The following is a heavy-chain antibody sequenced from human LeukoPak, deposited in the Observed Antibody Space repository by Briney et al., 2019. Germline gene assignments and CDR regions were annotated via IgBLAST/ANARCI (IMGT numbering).Heavy chain of an antibody. CDR3: ARGQRGILIRGAITDLNWFDP. CDR1: GGSISSGDYY. Sequence: KSSETLSLTCTVSGGSISSGDYYWSWIRQPPGKGLEWVGYIYHSGSTHYNSSLKSRLTISVDTSKNQFSLNLSSVSAADTAVYYCARGQRGILIRGAITDLNWFDPWGQGSLVTVSS. CDR2: IYHSGST. J-gene: IGHJ5*02. V-gene: IGHV4-30-4*01. D-gene: IGHD3-10*01.